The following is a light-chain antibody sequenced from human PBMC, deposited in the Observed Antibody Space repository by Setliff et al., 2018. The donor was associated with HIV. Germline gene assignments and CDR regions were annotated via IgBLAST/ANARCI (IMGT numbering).Light chain of an antibody. V-gene: IGLV1-36*01. CDR3: AVWDDSLNGRV. CDR1: NSNIGNNA. J-gene: IGLJ3*02. CDR2: YDD. Sequence: QSALTQTPSVSEAPRQRVTISCSGSNSNIGNNAVNWYQQLPGKAPRLLIYYDDLLPSGVSDRFSGSKSGTSASLAISGLQSEDEADYYCAVWDDSLNGRVFGGGTNVTVL.